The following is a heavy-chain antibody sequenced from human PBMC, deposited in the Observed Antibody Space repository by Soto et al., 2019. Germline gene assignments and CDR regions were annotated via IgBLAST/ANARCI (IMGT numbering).Heavy chain of an antibody. CDR2: IVVGSGNT. CDR3: AADPYCGGDCYFDY. J-gene: IGHJ4*02. CDR1: GFTFFTSA. Sequence: PGGSLRLSCAASGFTFFTSAIQWVRQARGQRLEWMGWIVVGSGNTNYAQKFQERVTITRDMSTNTAYMELTSLRSEDTAVYYCAADPYCGGDCYFDYWGQGTMVTVSS. V-gene: IGHV1-58*02. D-gene: IGHD2-21*02.